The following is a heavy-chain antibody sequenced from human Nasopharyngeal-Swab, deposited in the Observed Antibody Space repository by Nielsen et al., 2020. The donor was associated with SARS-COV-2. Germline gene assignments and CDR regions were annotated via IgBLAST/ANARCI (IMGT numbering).Heavy chain of an antibody. V-gene: IGHV4-59*01. J-gene: IGHJ6*02. D-gene: IGHD3-10*01. Sequence: WIRQPPGKGLEWIGYIYYSGSTNYNPSLKSRVTISVDTSKNQFSLKLSSVTAADTAVYYCARDLGYGSGSYYKYYYYYGMDVWGQGTTVTVSS. CDR3: ARDLGYGSGSYYKYYYYYGMDV. CDR2: IYYSGST.